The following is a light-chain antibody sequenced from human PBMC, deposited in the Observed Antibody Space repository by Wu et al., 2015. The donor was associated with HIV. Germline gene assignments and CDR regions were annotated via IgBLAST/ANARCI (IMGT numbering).Light chain of an antibody. CDR1: QSIRFY. CDR2: AAS. Sequence: DIQMTQSPSSLSASVGDRVTITCRASQSIRFYLNWYQQKPGKAPKLLIYAASTLQSGVPSRFSGSGSGTEFTLTISSLQPEDFATYYCQQLNGYPLTFGGGTKVEIK. CDR3: QQLNGYPLT. J-gene: IGKJ4*01. V-gene: IGKV1-17*01.